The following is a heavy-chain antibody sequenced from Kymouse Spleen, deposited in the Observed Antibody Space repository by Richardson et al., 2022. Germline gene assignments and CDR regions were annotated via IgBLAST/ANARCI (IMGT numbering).Heavy chain of an antibody. CDR2: IYYSGST. V-gene: IGHV4-59*01. J-gene: IGHJ5*02. Sequence: QVQLQESGPGLVKPSETLSLTCTVSGGSISSYYWSWIRQPPGKGLEWIGYIYYSGSTNYNPSLKSRVTISVDTSKNQFSLKLSSVTAADTAVYYCAREGDSSGWYWFDPWGQGTLVTVSS. CDR1: GGSISSYY. CDR3: AREGDSSGWYWFDP. D-gene: IGHD6-19*01.